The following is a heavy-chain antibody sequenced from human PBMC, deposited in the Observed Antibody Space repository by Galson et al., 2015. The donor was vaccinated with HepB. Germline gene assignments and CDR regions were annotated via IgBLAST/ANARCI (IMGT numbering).Heavy chain of an antibody. Sequence: SLRLSCAASGFTFSSYGMHWVRQAPGKGLEWVAVISYDGSNKYYADSVKGRFTISRDNSKNTLYLQMNSLRAEDTAVYYCAKDHHRDFDYWGQGTLVTVSS. CDR3: AKDHHRDFDY. CDR1: GFTFSSYG. J-gene: IGHJ4*02. CDR2: ISYDGSNK. V-gene: IGHV3-30*18.